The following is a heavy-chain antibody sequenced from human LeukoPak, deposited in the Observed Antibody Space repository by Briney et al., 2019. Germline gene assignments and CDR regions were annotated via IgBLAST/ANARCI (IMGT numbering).Heavy chain of an antibody. V-gene: IGHV4-59*12. CDR3: AAREGYYDSSGYLFDY. J-gene: IGHJ4*02. CDR2: IYYSGST. D-gene: IGHD3-22*01. Sequence: PSETLSLTCTVSGGSISSYYWSWIRQPPGKGLEWIGYIYYSGSTNYNPSLKSRVTISVDTSKNQFSLKLSSVTAADTAVYYCAAREGYYDSSGYLFDYWGQGTLVTVSS. CDR1: GGSISSYY.